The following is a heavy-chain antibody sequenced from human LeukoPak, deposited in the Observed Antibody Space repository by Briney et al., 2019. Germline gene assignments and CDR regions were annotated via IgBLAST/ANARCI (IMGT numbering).Heavy chain of an antibody. Sequence: PSETLSLTCTVSGGSISSYYWSWIRQPPRKGLVWIGYIYYSGSTHYNPPLKSRVTISVDTPKNQFSLKLISVPAADTAVYYCARAPYDTPGGFDYWGQGTLVTVSS. CDR1: GGSISSYY. CDR2: IYYSGST. CDR3: ARAPYDTPGGFDY. J-gene: IGHJ4*02. D-gene: IGHD3-22*01. V-gene: IGHV4-59*01.